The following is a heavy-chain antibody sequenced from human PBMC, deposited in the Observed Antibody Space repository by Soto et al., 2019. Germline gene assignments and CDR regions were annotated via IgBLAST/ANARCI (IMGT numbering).Heavy chain of an antibody. CDR3: AKGSGFFYNKGGPRNQFDY. CDR1: GFTFSSYA. V-gene: IGHV3-23*01. CDR2: ISGSGGST. D-gene: IGHD3-10*01. J-gene: IGHJ4*02. Sequence: GGSLRLSCAASGFTFSSYAMSWVRQAPGKGLEWVSAISGSGGSTYYADSVKGRFTISRDNSKNTLYLQMNSLRAEDTAVYYCAKGSGFFYNKGGPRNQFDYWGQGSLVPGSS.